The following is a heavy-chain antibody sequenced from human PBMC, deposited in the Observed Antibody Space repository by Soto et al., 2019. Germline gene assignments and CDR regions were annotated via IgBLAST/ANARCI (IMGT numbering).Heavy chain of an antibody. Sequence: SLMLSLTYTVAGGSISSYYCSWIRKTPGKGLEWIGYIYYSGSTNYNPSLKSRVTISVDTSKNQLSLKLSSVTAADTAVYYCARDPTGFWSGYEPVDYYYYGMDVWGQGTTVTVSS. CDR1: GGSISSYY. J-gene: IGHJ6*02. CDR3: ARDPTGFWSGYEPVDYYYYGMDV. V-gene: IGHV4-59*01. D-gene: IGHD3-3*01. CDR2: IYYSGST.